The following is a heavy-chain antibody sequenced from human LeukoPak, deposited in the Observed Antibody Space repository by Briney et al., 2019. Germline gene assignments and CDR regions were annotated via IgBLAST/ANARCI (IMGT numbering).Heavy chain of an antibody. D-gene: IGHD5-24*01. Sequence: GGSLRLSCAASGFTFSSYSMNWVRQAPGKGLEWVSSISSSSSYIYYADSVKGRFTISRDNAKNSLYLQMNSLRAEDTAVYYCARARDGNNLGPFDYWGQGTLFTVSS. CDR2: ISSSSSYI. J-gene: IGHJ4*02. CDR1: GFTFSSYS. CDR3: ARARDGNNLGPFDY. V-gene: IGHV3-21*01.